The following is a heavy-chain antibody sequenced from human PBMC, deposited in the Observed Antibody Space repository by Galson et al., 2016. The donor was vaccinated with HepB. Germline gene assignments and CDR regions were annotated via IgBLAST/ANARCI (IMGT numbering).Heavy chain of an antibody. CDR2: ISYGGST. J-gene: IGHJ6*02. Sequence: SETLSLTCSVSGGSLSSSDWHWAWIRQSPGMGLEWIGSISYGGSTYYNPSLKSRVSMSIDRSKNQFSLRLSSVTAADTAVYYCARLPLLYYGMDVWGRGTTVTVSS. D-gene: IGHD2-15*01. CDR1: GGSLSSSDWH. CDR3: ARLPLLYYGMDV. V-gene: IGHV4-39*01.